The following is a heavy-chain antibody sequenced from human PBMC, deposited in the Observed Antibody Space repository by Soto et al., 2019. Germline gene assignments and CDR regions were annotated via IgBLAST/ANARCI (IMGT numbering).Heavy chain of an antibody. CDR2: IDWDGDK. Sequence: CGPTLVNPTQTLTLTCTFSGFSLSTIGMRVSWIRQPPGKALAWLARIDWDGDKFYSTSLRARLTISKDTSKNQVDLTMTNMDPMDTGTYECEQSCRPGCRFGPWGQGTLVAVAS. CDR3: EQSCRPGCRFGP. CDR1: GFSLSTIGMR. D-gene: IGHD2-15*01. J-gene: IGHJ5*02. V-gene: IGHV2-70*04.